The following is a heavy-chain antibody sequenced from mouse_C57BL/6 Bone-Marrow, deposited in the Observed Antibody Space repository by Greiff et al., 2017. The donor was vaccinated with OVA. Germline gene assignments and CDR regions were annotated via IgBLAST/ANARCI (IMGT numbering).Heavy chain of an antibody. CDR3: ARNSCYYAMDY. CDR1: GYTFTSYG. V-gene: IGHV1-81*01. Sequence: LVESGAELARPGASVKLSCKASGYTFTSYGISWVKQRTGQGLEWIGEIYPRSGNTYYNEKFKGKATLTADKSSSTAYMELRSLTSEDSAVYFCARNSCYYAMDYWGQGTSVTVSS. CDR2: IYPRSGNT. J-gene: IGHJ4*01.